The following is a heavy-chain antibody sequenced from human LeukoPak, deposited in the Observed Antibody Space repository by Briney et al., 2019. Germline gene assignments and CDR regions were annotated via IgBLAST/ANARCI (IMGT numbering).Heavy chain of an antibody. CDR2: IYYSGST. D-gene: IGHD6-19*01. CDR1: GGSISSYY. Sequence: PSETLSLTCTVSGGSISSYYWSWIRKPPGKGLEWIGYIYYSGSTNYNPSLKSRVTISVDTSKNQFSLKLSSVTAADTAVYYCTRSSGWRSPLAYWGQGTLVTVSS. CDR3: TRSSGWRSPLAY. J-gene: IGHJ4*02. V-gene: IGHV4-59*08.